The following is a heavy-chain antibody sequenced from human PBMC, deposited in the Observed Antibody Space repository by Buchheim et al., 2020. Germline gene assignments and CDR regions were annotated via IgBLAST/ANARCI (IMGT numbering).Heavy chain of an antibody. Sequence: QVQLVESGGGVVQPGRSLRLSCAASGFTFSSYGMHWVRQAPGKGLEWVAVISYDGTYKYYTDSVKGRFTISRDNSKNTLYLQMNSLRAEDTAVYYCAKGLKEYYYGSGIYSIPTDYYYYYMDVWGKGTT. D-gene: IGHD3-10*01. CDR3: AKGLKEYYYGSGIYSIPTDYYYYYMDV. CDR2: ISYDGTYK. CDR1: GFTFSSYG. V-gene: IGHV3-30*18. J-gene: IGHJ6*03.